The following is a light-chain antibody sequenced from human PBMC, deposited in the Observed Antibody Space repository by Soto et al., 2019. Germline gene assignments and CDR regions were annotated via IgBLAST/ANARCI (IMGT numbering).Light chain of an antibody. Sequence: DIQMTQSPSTLSASVGDRVTITCRASQSISTSLAWYQQKPGKAPKVLIDKASSLESGDPSRFSGSGSGTEFTLTITSLQPDDSATYYCQQYNIYPVTFGGGSMV. CDR3: QQYNIYPVT. CDR1: QSISTS. CDR2: KAS. J-gene: IGKJ4*01. V-gene: IGKV1-5*03.